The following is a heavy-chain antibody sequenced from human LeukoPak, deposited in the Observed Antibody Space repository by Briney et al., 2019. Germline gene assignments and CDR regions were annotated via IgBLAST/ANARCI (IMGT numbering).Heavy chain of an antibody. J-gene: IGHJ5*02. D-gene: IGHD2-15*01. CDR3: ASQAASYNWFDP. CDR2: INPNSGGT. CDR1: GYTFTGYY. V-gene: IGHV1-2*06. Sequence: ASVKVSCKATGYTFTGYYMPWVRQAPGQGLEWMGRINPNSGGTNYAQKFQGRVTMTRDTSISTAYMELSRLRSDDTAVYYCASQAASYNWFDPWGQGTLVTVSS.